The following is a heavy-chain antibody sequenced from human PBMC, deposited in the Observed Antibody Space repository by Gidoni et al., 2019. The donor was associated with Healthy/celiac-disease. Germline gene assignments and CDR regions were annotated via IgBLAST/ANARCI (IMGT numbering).Heavy chain of an antibody. CDR3: TTEGEVGGKTHYYGMDV. V-gene: IGHV3-15*01. J-gene: IGHJ6*02. CDR2: IKSKTDGGKT. Sequence: EVQLVESGGGLVKPGGSLRLSCAASGFTFSNAWTSGVRQAPGKGLEWVGRIKSKTDGGKTDYAAPVKGRFTISRDDSKNTLYLQMNSLKTEDTAVYYCTTEGEVGGKTHYYGMDVWGQGTTVTVSS. D-gene: IGHD1-26*01. CDR1: GFTFSNAW.